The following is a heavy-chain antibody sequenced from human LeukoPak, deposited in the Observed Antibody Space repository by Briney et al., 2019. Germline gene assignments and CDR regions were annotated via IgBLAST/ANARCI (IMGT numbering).Heavy chain of an antibody. J-gene: IGHJ5*02. CDR1: GFTFSSYA. Sequence: GGSLRLSCAASGFTFSSYAMSWVRQAPGKGLEWVSAISGSGGSTYYADSVKGRFTMSRDTSKNTLYLQMNSLRDEDTAVYYRAKDLDAVIRGVAHTWGQGTLVTVSS. V-gene: IGHV3-23*01. CDR2: ISGSGGST. CDR3: AKDLDAVIRGVAHT. D-gene: IGHD3-10*01.